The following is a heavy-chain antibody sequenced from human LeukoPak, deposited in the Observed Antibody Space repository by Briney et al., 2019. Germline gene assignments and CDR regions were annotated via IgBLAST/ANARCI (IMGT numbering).Heavy chain of an antibody. Sequence: PGGSLRLSCAASGFTFSSYSMNWVRQAPGKGLEWVSFISSSRSYIYYADSVKGRFTISRDNAKNSLYLQMNSLRAEDTAVYYCARFIAASYYFDYWGRGTLVTVSS. CDR3: ARFIAASYYFDY. V-gene: IGHV3-21*01. CDR2: ISSSRSYI. J-gene: IGHJ4*02. D-gene: IGHD6-13*01. CDR1: GFTFSSYS.